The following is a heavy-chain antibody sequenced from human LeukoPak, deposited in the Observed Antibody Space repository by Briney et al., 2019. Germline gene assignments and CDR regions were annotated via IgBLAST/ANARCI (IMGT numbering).Heavy chain of an antibody. Sequence: GGSLRLSCAASGFTFSTYGMHWVRQAPGKGLEWLAFIRHDDSNKVYADSKQGRLTISRDNSKNTLYLQMNSLRVEDTAVYYCARTLTVAGTGSFDYWGQGTLVTVSS. CDR3: ARTLTVAGTGSFDY. CDR1: GFTFSTYG. V-gene: IGHV3-30*02. J-gene: IGHJ4*02. D-gene: IGHD6-19*01. CDR2: IRHDDSNK.